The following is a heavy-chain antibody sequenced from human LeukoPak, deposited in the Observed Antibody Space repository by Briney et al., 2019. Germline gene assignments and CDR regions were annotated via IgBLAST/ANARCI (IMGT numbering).Heavy chain of an antibody. CDR2: IRYDGSNK. CDR1: GFTFSSYG. J-gene: IGHJ5*02. CDR3: AKDSGIEAWFGGLNWFDP. V-gene: IGHV3-30*02. D-gene: IGHD3-10*01. Sequence: GGSLRLSCAASGFTFSSYGMHWVRQAPGKGLEWVAFIRYDGSNKYYADSVKGRFTISRDNSKNTLYLQMNSLRAADTAVYYCAKDSGIEAWFGGLNWFDPWGQGTLVTVSS.